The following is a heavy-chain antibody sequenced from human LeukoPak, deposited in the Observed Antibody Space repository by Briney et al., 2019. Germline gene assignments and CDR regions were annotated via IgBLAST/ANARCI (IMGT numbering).Heavy chain of an antibody. CDR2: ISYDGTKK. D-gene: IGHD4-17*01. CDR1: GFTFSTYA. J-gene: IGHJ4*02. CDR3: ARKGYGDYEIDY. Sequence: GGSLRLSCAASGFTFSTYAMHWVRQAPGEGLEWVALISYDGTKKHYADSVKGRFTISRDNSKNTLYLQMNSLRAEDTAVYYCARKGYGDYEIDYWGQGTLVTVSS. V-gene: IGHV3-30*04.